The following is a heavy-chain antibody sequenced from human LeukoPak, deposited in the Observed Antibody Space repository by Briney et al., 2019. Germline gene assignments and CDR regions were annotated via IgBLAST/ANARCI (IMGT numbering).Heavy chain of an antibody. J-gene: IGHJ3*02. CDR2: ISAYNGNT. V-gene: IGHV1-18*01. CDR3: ARGLMTYYDFWSGYPSPYAFDI. CDR1: GGTFTRSA. D-gene: IGHD3-3*01. Sequence: GASVKVSCKASGGTFTRSAISWVRQAPGQGLEWMGWISAYNGNTNYAQKLQGRVTMTTDTSTSTAYMELRSLRSEDTAVYYCARGLMTYYDFWSGYPSPYAFDIWGQGTMVTVSS.